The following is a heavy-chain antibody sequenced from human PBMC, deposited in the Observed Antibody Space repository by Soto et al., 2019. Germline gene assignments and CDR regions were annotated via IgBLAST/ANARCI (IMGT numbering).Heavy chain of an antibody. CDR3: XXXXXXXXXXY. CDR2: IYWDDDK. J-gene: IGHJ4*02. Sequence: QITLKESGPTLVKPTQTLTLTCTFSGFSLTTSGVGVGWIRQPPGKALEWRALIYWDDDKRYSPSLMSRLTXXXXXXXXXXXXXXXXXXXXXXXXXXXXXXXXXXXXXYWGQGTLVTVSS. CDR1: GFSLTTSGVG. V-gene: IGHV2-5*02.